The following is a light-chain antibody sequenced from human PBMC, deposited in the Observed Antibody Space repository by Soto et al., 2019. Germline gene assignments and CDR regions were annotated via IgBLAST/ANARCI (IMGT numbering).Light chain of an antibody. Sequence: EIVLTQSPGTLSLSPGERATLSCRASQSVSSSYLAWYQQKPGQAPRLLIYGASSRATGIPDRFSGSGSGTNFTLTISTLEPEDFAVYYCQQYGNSPVTFGQGTKVEIK. CDR3: QQYGNSPVT. V-gene: IGKV3-20*01. CDR2: GAS. J-gene: IGKJ1*01. CDR1: QSVSSSY.